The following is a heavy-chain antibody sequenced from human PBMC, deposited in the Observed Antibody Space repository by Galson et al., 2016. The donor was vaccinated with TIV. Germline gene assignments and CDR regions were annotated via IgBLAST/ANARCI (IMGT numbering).Heavy chain of an antibody. CDR1: GGTFSTYV. D-gene: IGHD5-18*01. CDR3: ASDRNTALDTYHQYYGMDV. CDR2: IIPLFGTI. Sequence: SVKVSCKASGGTFSTYVFNWVRLAPGQGLEWMGGIIPLFGTINYAQKFQGRVTITADEPSTTVYMELNILRSGDTAVYYCASDRNTALDTYHQYYGMDVWGQGTTVTVSS. J-gene: IGHJ6*02. V-gene: IGHV1-69*13.